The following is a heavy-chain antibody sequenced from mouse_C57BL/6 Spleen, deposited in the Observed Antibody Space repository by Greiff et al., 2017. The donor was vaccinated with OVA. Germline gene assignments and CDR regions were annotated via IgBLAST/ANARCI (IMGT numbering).Heavy chain of an antibody. Sequence: EVQLQQSGPELVKPGASVKMSCKASGYTFTDYNMHWVKQSHGKSLERIGYINPNNGGTSYNQKFKGKATLTVNKSSSTAYMELRSLTSEDSAVYYCARSGVTGDFDYWGQGTTLTVSS. D-gene: IGHD2-1*01. J-gene: IGHJ2*01. CDR1: GYTFTDYN. CDR3: ARSGVTGDFDY. V-gene: IGHV1-22*01. CDR2: INPNNGGT.